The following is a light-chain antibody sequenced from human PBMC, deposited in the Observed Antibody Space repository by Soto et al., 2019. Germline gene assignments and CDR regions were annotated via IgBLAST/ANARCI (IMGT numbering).Light chain of an antibody. CDR3: QQYLNWLT. V-gene: IGKV3-11*01. CDR2: DTY. Sequence: EIVLTQSPASLSLSPGEGATLSCRASQSVSDYLAWYQQKPGQAPRLLIYDTYKRVTGIPSRFSGSGSGTDFTLTISSLQSEDFAVYYCQQYLNWLTFGGGTKVDIK. J-gene: IGKJ4*01. CDR1: QSVSDY.